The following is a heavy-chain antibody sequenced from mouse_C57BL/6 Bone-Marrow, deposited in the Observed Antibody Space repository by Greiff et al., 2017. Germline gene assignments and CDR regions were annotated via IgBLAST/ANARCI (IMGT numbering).Heavy chain of an antibody. Sequence: QVQLQQSGAELVRPGASVTLSCKASGYTFTDYEMHWVKQTPVHGLEWIGAIDPETGGTAYNQKFKGKAILTADKSSSTAYMELRRLTSEDSAVYYCTRRGLVKRGNFDYWGQGTTLTVSS. CDR3: TRRGLVKRGNFDY. J-gene: IGHJ2*01. D-gene: IGHD2-1*01. V-gene: IGHV1-15*01. CDR1: GYTFTDYE. CDR2: IDPETGGT.